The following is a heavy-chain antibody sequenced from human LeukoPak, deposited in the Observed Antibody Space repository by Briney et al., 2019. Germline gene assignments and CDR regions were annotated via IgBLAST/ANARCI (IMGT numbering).Heavy chain of an antibody. CDR3: ARDSIGENYDILTGYHTGGFDY. CDR1: GFTFSSYA. V-gene: IGHV3-30*04. J-gene: IGHJ4*02. D-gene: IGHD3-9*01. Sequence: GGSLRLSCAASGFTFSSYAMHWVRQAPGKGLEWVAVISYDGSNKYYADSVKGRFTISRDNSKNTLYLQMNSLRAEDTAVYYCARDSIGENYDILTGYHTGGFDYWGQGTLVTVSS. CDR2: ISYDGSNK.